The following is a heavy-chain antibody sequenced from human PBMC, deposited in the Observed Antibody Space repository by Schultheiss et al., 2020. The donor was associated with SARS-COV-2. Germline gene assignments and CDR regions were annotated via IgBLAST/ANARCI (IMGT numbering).Heavy chain of an antibody. CDR3: ARATYYDISTGHSLADGWYLDL. CDR2: IYYSGST. J-gene: IGHJ2*01. D-gene: IGHD3-9*01. CDR1: GGSISSYY. Sequence: SETLSLTCTVSGGSISSYYWSWIRQPAGKGLEWIGYIYYSGSTNYNPSLKSRVTISVDTSKNQFSLKLSSVTAADTAVYYCARATYYDISTGHSLADGWYLDLWGRGTVVTVSS. V-gene: IGHV4-59*01.